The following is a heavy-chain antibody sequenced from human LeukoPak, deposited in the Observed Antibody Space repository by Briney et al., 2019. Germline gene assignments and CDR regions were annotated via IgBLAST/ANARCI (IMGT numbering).Heavy chain of an antibody. V-gene: IGHV4-4*09. CDR2: ISDSGIT. CDR1: GDSVSSGY. J-gene: IGHJ1*01. D-gene: IGHD2-15*01. Sequence: SETLSLTCTVSGDSVSSGYWTWIRQSPGKGLEWIGYISDSGITDYKPSLKSRLTISVDTSNNQFSLYLNSVTAPDTALYYCAGRGHRYSRDWGQGILVTVSS. CDR3: AGRGHRYSRD.